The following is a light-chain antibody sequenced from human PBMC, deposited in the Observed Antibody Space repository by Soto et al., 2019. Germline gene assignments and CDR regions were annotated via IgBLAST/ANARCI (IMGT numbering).Light chain of an antibody. CDR1: QSVLYSSNNNNY. V-gene: IGKV4-1*01. CDR3: QHYYSTPYT. Sequence: DIVMTQSPDSLAVSLGERATINCKSSQSVLYSSNNNNYLAWYQQKPGQPPKLLIYWASTRESGVPDRFRGSGSGTDFTLTISSLQAEDVAVYYCQHYYSTPYTFGQGTKLEIK. CDR2: WAS. J-gene: IGKJ2*01.